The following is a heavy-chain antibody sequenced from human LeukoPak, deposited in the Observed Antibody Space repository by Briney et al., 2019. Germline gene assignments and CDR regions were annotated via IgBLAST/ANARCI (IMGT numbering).Heavy chain of an antibody. V-gene: IGHV3-11*04. CDR2: ISSSGSTI. CDR1: GFTFSDYY. CDR3: ARDRETYYYDSSGLNY. J-gene: IGHJ4*02. D-gene: IGHD3-22*01. Sequence: GGSLRLSCAASGFTFSDYYMSWIRQAPGKGLEWVSYISSSGSTIYYADSVKGRFTISRDNAKNSLYLQMNSLRAEDTAVYYCARDRETYYYDSSGLNYWGQGTLVTVSS.